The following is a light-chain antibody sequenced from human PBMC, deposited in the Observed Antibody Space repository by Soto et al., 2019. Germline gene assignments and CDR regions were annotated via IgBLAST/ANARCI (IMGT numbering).Light chain of an antibody. CDR1: QSVSSN. J-gene: IGKJ1*01. CDR2: GAS. CDR3: QQYNNWPRT. Sequence: EIVMTQSPATLSVSPGERATLSCRASQSVSSNLAWYQQKPGQAPRLLIYGASTRATGIPARFSGSGFGTEFTLTISSLQSEDFAVYYCQQYNNWPRTFGQGTK. V-gene: IGKV3-15*01.